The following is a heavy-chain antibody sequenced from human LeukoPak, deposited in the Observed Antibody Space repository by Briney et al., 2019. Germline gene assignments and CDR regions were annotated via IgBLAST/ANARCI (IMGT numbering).Heavy chain of an antibody. CDR2: ISGSGGST. J-gene: IGHJ3*02. CDR3: AKGRVDWEYAFDI. D-gene: IGHD3-9*01. Sequence: GGSLRLSCAASGFTFSSYAMSWVRQAPGNGLEWVSAISGSGGSTYYADSVKGRFTISRDNSKNTLYLQMNSLRAEDTAVYYCAKGRVDWEYAFDIWGQGTMVTVSS. V-gene: IGHV3-23*01. CDR1: GFTFSSYA.